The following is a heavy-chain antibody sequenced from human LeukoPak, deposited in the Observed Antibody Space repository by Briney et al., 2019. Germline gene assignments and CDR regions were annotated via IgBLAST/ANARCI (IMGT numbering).Heavy chain of an antibody. CDR2: ISQSGNI. Sequence: SETLSLTCTVSGDSISSGGYSWSWIRQPPGKGLEWIGYIYHIGYISQSGNIYQNPSLKSRVTISLDTSRNQFSLKLSSVTAADTAVYYCARSPLTFYDSSGYPRVWFDPWGQGTLVTVSS. J-gene: IGHJ5*02. D-gene: IGHD3-22*01. CDR1: GDSISSGGYS. CDR3: ARSPLTFYDSSGYPRVWFDP. V-gene: IGHV4-30-2*01.